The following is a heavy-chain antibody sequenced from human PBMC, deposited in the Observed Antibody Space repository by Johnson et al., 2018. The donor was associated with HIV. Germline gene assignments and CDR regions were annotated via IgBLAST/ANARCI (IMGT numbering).Heavy chain of an antibody. Sequence: QVQLVESGGGVVQPGGSPRLSCVASGFTFSRFGMHWVRQAPGKGLEWVAFIWYDGSDKYYADSVKGRFTISRDNSKNTLYLQMNSLRAEDTAVYYCAKDLNPDNWNPDAFDIWGQGTMVTVSS. D-gene: IGHD1-20*01. CDR2: IWYDGSDK. J-gene: IGHJ3*02. CDR1: GFTFSRFG. V-gene: IGHV3-30*02. CDR3: AKDLNPDNWNPDAFDI.